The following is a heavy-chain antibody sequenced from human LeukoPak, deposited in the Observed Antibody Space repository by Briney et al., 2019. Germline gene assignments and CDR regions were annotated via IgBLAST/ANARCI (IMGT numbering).Heavy chain of an antibody. J-gene: IGHJ3*02. CDR1: GDSVSSNSAA. D-gene: IGHD1-14*01. V-gene: IGHV6-1*01. CDR2: TYYRSKWYD. Sequence: SQILSLTCDISGDSVSSNSAAWNWIRQSPSRGLEWLGRTYYRSKWYDDYAVSVKSRITINPDTSKNHFSLQLNSVTPEDTAVYYCAREVAGTCAFDIWGQGTMVTVSS. CDR3: AREVAGTCAFDI.